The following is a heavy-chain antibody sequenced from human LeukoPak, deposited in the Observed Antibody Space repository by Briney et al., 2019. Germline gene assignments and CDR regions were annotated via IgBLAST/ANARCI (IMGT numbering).Heavy chain of an antibody. J-gene: IGHJ2*01. Sequence: APIKVSCKASGYTFINYGFSWVRQAPGQGLEWMGWISAYNGNTNYLQKFQGRVTMTTDTSTNTVYMELRSLRSDDTAVYYCARVSTNSRVAGYEPQCYFDLWGRGTPVTVSP. CDR1: GYTFINYG. V-gene: IGHV1-18*04. D-gene: IGHD2/OR15-2a*01. CDR2: ISAYNGNT. CDR3: ARVSTNSRVAGYEPQCYFDL.